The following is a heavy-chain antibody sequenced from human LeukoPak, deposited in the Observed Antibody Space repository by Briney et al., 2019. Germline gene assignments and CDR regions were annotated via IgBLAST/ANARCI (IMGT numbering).Heavy chain of an antibody. CDR2: INTDGRST. CDR1: GFTFSTHW. J-gene: IGHJ4*02. Sequence: PGGSLRLSCAASGFTFSTHWMHWVRQAPGKGLVWLSRINTDGRSTGYADSVKGRFTISRDNAKNTLYLQMNSLRAEDTAVYYCARCSYSGGSCPDYWGQGTLVTVSS. D-gene: IGHD2-15*01. V-gene: IGHV3-74*01. CDR3: ARCSYSGGSCPDY.